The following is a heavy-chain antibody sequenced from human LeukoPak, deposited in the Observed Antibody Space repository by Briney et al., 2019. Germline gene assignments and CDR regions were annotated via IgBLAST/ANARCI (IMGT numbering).Heavy chain of an antibody. CDR3: ARGIPAAIRNDADWFDP. CDR2: INSDGSST. J-gene: IGHJ5*02. Sequence: GGSLRLSCAASGFTFSSYWMHWVRQAPGKGLVWVSRINSDGSSTSYADSVKGGFTISRDNAKNTLYLQMNSLRAEDTAVYYSARGIPAAIRNDADWFDPWGQGTLVTVSS. CDR1: GFTFSSYW. D-gene: IGHD2-2*02. V-gene: IGHV3-74*01.